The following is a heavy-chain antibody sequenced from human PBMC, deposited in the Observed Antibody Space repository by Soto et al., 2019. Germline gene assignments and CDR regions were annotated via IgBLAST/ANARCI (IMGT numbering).Heavy chain of an antibody. CDR3: GALKSYYYYMDV. CDR1: GFTFSSYS. J-gene: IGHJ6*03. D-gene: IGHD1-26*01. Sequence: PGGSLRLSCAASGFTFSSYSMNWVRQAPGKGLEWVSYISSSSSTIYYADSVKGRFTISRDDAKNSLYLQMNSLRAEDTALYYSGALKSYYYYMDVWGKGTTVTVSS. CDR2: ISSSSSTI. V-gene: IGHV3-48*01.